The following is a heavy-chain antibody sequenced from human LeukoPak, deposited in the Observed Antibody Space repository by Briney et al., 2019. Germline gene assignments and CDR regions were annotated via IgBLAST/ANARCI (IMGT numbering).Heavy chain of an antibody. D-gene: IGHD2-2*01. CDR1: GFTFSSYS. CDR2: ISSSSSYI. CDR3: ARTDIVVVPAAIFDY. Sequence: GGSLRLSCAASGFTFSSYSMNWVRQAPGKGLEWVSSISSSSSYIYYADSVKGRFTISRDNAKNSLYLQMNSLRAEDTAVYYCARTDIVVVPAAIFDYWGQGTLVTVSS. J-gene: IGHJ4*02. V-gene: IGHV3-21*01.